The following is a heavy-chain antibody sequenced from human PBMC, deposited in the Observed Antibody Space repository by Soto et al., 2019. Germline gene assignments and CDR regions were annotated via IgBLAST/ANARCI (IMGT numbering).Heavy chain of an antibody. CDR3: VKRIAVYGMDV. V-gene: IGHV3-64D*06. CDR1: GFTFSSYA. D-gene: IGHD6-19*01. Sequence: GGSLRLSCSAPGFTFSSYAMHWVRQAPGKGLEYISAIDNRGDTTYYADSVKGRFTISRDNSKNTLSLQMSSLRTEDTAVYYCVKRIAVYGMDVWGQGTTVTVSS. CDR2: IDNRGDTT. J-gene: IGHJ6*02.